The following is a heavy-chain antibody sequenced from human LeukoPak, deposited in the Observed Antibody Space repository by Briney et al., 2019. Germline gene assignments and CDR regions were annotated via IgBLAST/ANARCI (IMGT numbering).Heavy chain of an antibody. CDR3: AKALVAAAAFRAPLY. J-gene: IGHJ4*02. Sequence: GGSLRLSCAASGFTFSSYSMNWVRQAPGKGLEWVSSISSSSSYIYYADSVKGRFTISRDNARNTLYLQMNSLRAEDTAVYYCAKALVAAAAFRAPLYWGQGTLVTVSS. D-gene: IGHD6-13*01. CDR2: ISSSSSYI. V-gene: IGHV3-21*01. CDR1: GFTFSSYS.